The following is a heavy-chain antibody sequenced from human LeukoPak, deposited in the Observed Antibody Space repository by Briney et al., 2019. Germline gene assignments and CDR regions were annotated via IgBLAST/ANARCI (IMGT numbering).Heavy chain of an antibody. CDR1: GGSISSHY. D-gene: IGHD6-13*01. CDR3: ARDRAAAGPFDP. Sequence: SETLSLTCTVSGGSISSHYWSWIRQPPGKGLEWIGYIYYSGSTNYNPSLKSRVTISVDTSKNQFSLKLSSVTAADTAVYYCARDRAAAGPFDPWGQGTLVTVSS. CDR2: IYYSGST. V-gene: IGHV4-59*11. J-gene: IGHJ5*02.